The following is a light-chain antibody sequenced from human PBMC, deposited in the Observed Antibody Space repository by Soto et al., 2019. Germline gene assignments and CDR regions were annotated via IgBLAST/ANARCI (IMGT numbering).Light chain of an antibody. J-gene: IGKJ1*01. V-gene: IGKV3-20*01. CDR1: QSVNIY. CDR3: QQYGSSPWT. Sequence: EVVVTQSPATLSVSPGERATLSCRASQSVNIYLAWYQQKPGQAPRLLTYGASSRATGIPDRFSGSGSGTDFTLTISRLEPEDFAVYYCQQYGSSPWTFGQGTKVDI. CDR2: GAS.